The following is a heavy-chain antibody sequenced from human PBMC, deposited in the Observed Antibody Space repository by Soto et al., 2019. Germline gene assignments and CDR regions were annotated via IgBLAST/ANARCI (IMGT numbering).Heavy chain of an antibody. Sequence: LLEWIGGIVVGSNNTNYAQEFRERAPITRDMSPSIAYMVLTSLISEDTAVYFCAADIYDRTDLKDLGVYWGQGTLVTVSS. CDR2: IVVGSNNT. J-gene: IGHJ4*01. V-gene: IGHV1-58*01. D-gene: IGHD3-22*01. CDR3: AADIYDRTDLKDLGVY.